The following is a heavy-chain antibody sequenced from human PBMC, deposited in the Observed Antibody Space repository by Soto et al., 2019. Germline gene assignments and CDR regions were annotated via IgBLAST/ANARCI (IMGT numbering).Heavy chain of an antibody. V-gene: IGHV4-31*02. CDR1: GGSISSGGYY. CDR2: IYYSGST. J-gene: IGHJ6*02. D-gene: IGHD4-17*01. CDR3: ARGDYEWSDYYYYGMDV. Sequence: PSETLSRTWTVSGGSISSGGYYWSWIRQHPGKGLEWIGYIYYSGSTYYNPSLKSRVTISVDTSKNQFSLKLSSVTAADTAVYYCARGDYEWSDYYYYGMDVWGQGATVTVSS.